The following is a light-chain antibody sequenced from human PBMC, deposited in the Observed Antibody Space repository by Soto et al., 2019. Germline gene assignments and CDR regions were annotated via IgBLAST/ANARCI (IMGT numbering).Light chain of an antibody. CDR3: QQSYSTPQ. V-gene: IGKV1-39*01. CDR1: QSLSTY. J-gene: IGKJ1*01. CDR2: GAS. Sequence: DIQMTQSPSSLSASVGDRVTITCRASQSLSTYLNWYQQKPGKAPKLLISGASSLQSGVPSRFSGSGYGTDFTLTISSLQPEDFATYYCQQSYSTPQFGQGTKVDIK.